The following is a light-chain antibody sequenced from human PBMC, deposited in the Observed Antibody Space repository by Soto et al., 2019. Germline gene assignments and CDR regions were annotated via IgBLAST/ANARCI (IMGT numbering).Light chain of an antibody. CDR2: DAS. V-gene: IGKV1-5*01. CDR1: QTISTL. Sequence: DIQVTQSPPTLSSSLGDRVTITCRSSQTISTLMAWYQQKPGKAPKLLVYDASTLQSGVASRVSGSGSGTEFTLIISGLQPDDSATYYCQQYTNTNNPWMFGQGTKVDIK. CDR3: QQYTNTNNPWM. J-gene: IGKJ1*01.